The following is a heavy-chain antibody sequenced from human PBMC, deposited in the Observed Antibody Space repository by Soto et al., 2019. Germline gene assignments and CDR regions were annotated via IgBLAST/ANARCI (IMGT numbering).Heavy chain of an antibody. D-gene: IGHD5-12*01. CDR3: ARGPYDYFDY. Sequence: GGSLSLSCAASGFTFSSYAMHWVRQAPGKGLEWVAVISYDGSNKYYADSVKGRFTISRDNSKNTLYLQMNSLRAEDTAVYYCARGPYDYFDYWGQGTLVTVSS. V-gene: IGHV3-30-3*01. J-gene: IGHJ4*02. CDR2: ISYDGSNK. CDR1: GFTFSSYA.